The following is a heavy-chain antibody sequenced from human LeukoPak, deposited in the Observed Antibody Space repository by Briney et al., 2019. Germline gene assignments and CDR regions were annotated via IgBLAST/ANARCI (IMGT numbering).Heavy chain of an antibody. CDR2: IYYSGST. J-gene: IGHJ5*02. V-gene: IGHV4-61*08. CDR1: GGSISSGDYY. Sequence: SETLSLTCTVSGGSISSGDYYWSWIRQPPGKGLEWIGYIYYSGSTNYNPSLKSRVTMSVDTSKNQFSLKLGSVTAADTAVYYCARAHYGDYVWFDPWGQGTLVTVSS. D-gene: IGHD4-17*01. CDR3: ARAHYGDYVWFDP.